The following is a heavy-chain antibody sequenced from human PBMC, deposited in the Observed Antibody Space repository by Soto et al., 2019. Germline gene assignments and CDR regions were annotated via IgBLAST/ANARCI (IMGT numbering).Heavy chain of an antibody. CDR3: ARGTSARNVGYFDY. V-gene: IGHV3-74*01. CDR1: GVRFSNYW. D-gene: IGHD2-2*01. CDR2: LNIDGSTR. J-gene: IGHJ4*02. Sequence: GGSLRLSCAASGVRFSNYWMHWVRQGPGKGLGWVARLNIDGSTRNYADSVKGRFTISRDNAQNTLFLQMNSLSAEDTAVYYCARGTSARNVGYFDYWGQGSRVTVSS.